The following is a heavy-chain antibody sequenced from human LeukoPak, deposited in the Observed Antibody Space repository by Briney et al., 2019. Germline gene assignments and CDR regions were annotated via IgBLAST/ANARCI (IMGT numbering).Heavy chain of an antibody. CDR3: ARVGIVGATTGFDY. D-gene: IGHD1-26*01. Sequence: GGSLRLSCAASGFTFSSYGMHWVRQAPGKGLEWVSSISGSRTYIYYADSVKGRFTISRDNAKNSLYLQMNSLRADDTAVYYCARVGIVGATTGFDYWGQGTLVTVSS. CDR1: GFTFSSYG. J-gene: IGHJ4*02. CDR2: ISGSRTYI. V-gene: IGHV3-21*01.